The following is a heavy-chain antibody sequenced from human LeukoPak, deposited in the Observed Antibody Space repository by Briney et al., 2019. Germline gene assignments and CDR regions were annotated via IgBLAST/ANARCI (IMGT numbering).Heavy chain of an antibody. CDR2: MNPNSGNT. CDR3: ATSYYYFLCSYYSYYYYYMDV. V-gene: IGHV1-8*03. J-gene: IGHJ6*03. D-gene: IGHD3-3*01. CDR1: GYTFTSYD. Sequence: ASVKVSCKASGYTFTSYDINWVRQATGQGLEWMGWMNPNSGNTGYAQKFQGRVTITRNTSISTAYMELSSLRSEDTAVYYCATSYYYFLCSYYSYYYYYMDVWGKGTTVTVSS.